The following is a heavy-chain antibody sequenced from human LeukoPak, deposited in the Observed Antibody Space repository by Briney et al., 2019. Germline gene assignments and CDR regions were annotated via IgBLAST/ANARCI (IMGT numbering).Heavy chain of an antibody. CDR3: ARVGVSNYPYNWFDP. CDR1: GYTFTSYY. D-gene: IGHD4-11*01. Sequence: ASVKVSCKASGYTFTSYYMHWVRRAPGQGLEWMGIINPSDGSTSYAQKFQGRVTMTRGTSTSTVYMELSSLRSEDTAVYYCARVGVSNYPYNWFDPWGQGTLVTVSS. CDR2: INPSDGST. V-gene: IGHV1-46*01. J-gene: IGHJ5*02.